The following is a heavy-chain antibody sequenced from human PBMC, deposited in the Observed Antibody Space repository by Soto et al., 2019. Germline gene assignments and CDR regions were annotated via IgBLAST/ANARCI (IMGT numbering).Heavy chain of an antibody. Sequence: PSETLSLTCTVSGDSISTTTYYWAWIRQPPGKGLEWIGSIIYTGSTYYNPSLQSRVTISVDTSRNQFSLRLSSVTASDTALYYCARNPLYLHLAYWGQVALVSVS. CDR1: GDSISTTTYY. CDR3: ARNPLYLHLAY. V-gene: IGHV4-39*01. J-gene: IGHJ1*01. CDR2: IIYTGST. D-gene: IGHD2-2*02.